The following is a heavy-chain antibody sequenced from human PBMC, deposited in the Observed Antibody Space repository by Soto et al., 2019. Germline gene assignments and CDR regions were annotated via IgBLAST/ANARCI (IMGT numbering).Heavy chain of an antibody. Sequence: SETLSLTCAVSGGSISSGGYSWSWIRQPPGKGLEWIGYMYHSGSTYYNPSLKSRVTISVDTSKNQFSLKLSPVTAADTAVYYCARGRTSSPTPGDYWGQGTLVTVSS. J-gene: IGHJ4*02. V-gene: IGHV4-30-2*01. CDR3: ARGRTSSPTPGDY. D-gene: IGHD2-2*01. CDR2: MYHSGST. CDR1: GGSISSGGYS.